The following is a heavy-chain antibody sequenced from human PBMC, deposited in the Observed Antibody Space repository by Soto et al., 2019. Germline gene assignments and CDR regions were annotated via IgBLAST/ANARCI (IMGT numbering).Heavy chain of an antibody. CDR3: TRPRLEGYWCDP. D-gene: IGHD3-3*01. Sequence: EVQLVESGGGLVQPGGSLKLSCAASGFTFSDSTMHWVRQASGKGLEWVGRIRSKANNYATTYAASVTGRFTISRDDSKNTAYLQMNSLKTEDTAVYYCTRPRLEGYWCDPWGQGTMVIVAS. V-gene: IGHV3-73*02. CDR1: GFTFSDST. J-gene: IGHJ5*02. CDR2: IRSKANNYAT.